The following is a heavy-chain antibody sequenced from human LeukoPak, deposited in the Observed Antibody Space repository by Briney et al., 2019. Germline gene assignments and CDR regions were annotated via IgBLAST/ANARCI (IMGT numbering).Heavy chain of an antibody. D-gene: IGHD3-3*02. J-gene: IGHJ4*02. CDR2: IKQDGSVK. CDR1: GFIFSNYW. Sequence: PGGSLRLSCEASGFIFSNYWMSWVRQAPGKGLEWVANIKQDGSVKNYVDSMEGRFIISRDNAKNLLYLQMNSLGAEDTAVYYCVRTSRSISSDYWGQGTQVTVS. V-gene: IGHV3-7*01. CDR3: VRTSRSISSDY.